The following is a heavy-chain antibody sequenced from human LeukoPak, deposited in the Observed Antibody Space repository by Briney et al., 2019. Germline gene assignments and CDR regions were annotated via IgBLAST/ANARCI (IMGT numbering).Heavy chain of an antibody. Sequence: PSETLSHTCTVSCGSISSYYWSWIRQPPGKGLEWIGYIYYSGSTNYNPSLKSRVTVSVDPSKNQFYLKLSSVTAADTAVYYCARARPLDAFDIWGQGTMVTVSS. V-gene: IGHV4-59*01. D-gene: IGHD6-6*01. CDR3: ARARPLDAFDI. CDR2: IYYSGST. J-gene: IGHJ3*02. CDR1: CGSISSYY.